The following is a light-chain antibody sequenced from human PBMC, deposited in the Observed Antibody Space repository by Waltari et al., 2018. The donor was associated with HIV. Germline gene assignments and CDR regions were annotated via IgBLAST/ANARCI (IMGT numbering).Light chain of an antibody. J-gene: IGLJ2*01. CDR3: SSYAGTSNFVL. V-gene: IGLV2-11*01. Sequence: QSALTQPRSVSESPGQSVTIPCTGPSSDVGAYNYVSWYQQHPGRAPKFIIYNVSERPSGVPDRFSGSKSGNTASLTISGLQAEDEADYYCSSYAGTSNFVLFGGGTKLTVL. CDR2: NVS. CDR1: SSDVGAYNY.